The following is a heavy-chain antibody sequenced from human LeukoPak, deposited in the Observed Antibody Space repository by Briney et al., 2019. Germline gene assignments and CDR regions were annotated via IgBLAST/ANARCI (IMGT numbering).Heavy chain of an antibody. D-gene: IGHD2/OR15-2a*01. V-gene: IGHV3-48*03. CDR1: GFTFSSYE. Sequence: GGSLRLSCAASGFTFSSYEMNWVRQAPGKGLEWVSYISSSGSTIYYADSVKGRFTISRDNAKNSLYLQMNSLRAEDTAVYYCASPSSTWYYYGMDVWGQGTTVTVSS. CDR3: ASPSSTWYYYGMDV. J-gene: IGHJ6*02. CDR2: ISSSGSTI.